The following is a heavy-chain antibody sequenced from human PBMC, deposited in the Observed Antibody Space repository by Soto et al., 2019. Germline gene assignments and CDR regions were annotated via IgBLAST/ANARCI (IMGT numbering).Heavy chain of an antibody. CDR2: INPSGGST. CDR1: GYTFTSYY. J-gene: IGHJ5*02. V-gene: IGHV1-46*01. D-gene: IGHD3-22*01. CDR3: ARALNYYDSSGYYSVAYNWFDP. Sequence: RASVKVSCKASGYTFTSYYMHWVRQAPGQGLEWMGIINPSGGSTSYAQKFQGRVTMTRDTSTSTVYMELSSLRSEDTAVYYCARALNYYDSSGYYSVAYNWFDPWGQGTLVTVSS.